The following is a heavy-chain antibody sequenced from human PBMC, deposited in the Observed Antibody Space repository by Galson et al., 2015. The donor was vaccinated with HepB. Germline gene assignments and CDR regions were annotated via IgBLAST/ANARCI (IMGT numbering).Heavy chain of an antibody. V-gene: IGHV1-2*02. CDR3: LTMGYYDSSGYYFDY. Sequence: SVKVSCKASGYTFTGYYMHWVRQAPGQGLERMGWINPNSGGTNYAQKFQGRVTMTRDTSISTAYMELSRLRSDDTAVYYCLTMGYYDSSGYYFDYWGQGTLVTVSS. J-gene: IGHJ4*02. CDR1: GYTFTGYY. D-gene: IGHD3-22*01. CDR2: INPNSGGT.